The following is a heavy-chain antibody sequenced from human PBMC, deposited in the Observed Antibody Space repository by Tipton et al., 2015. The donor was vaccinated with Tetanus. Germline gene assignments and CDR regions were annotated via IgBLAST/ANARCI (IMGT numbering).Heavy chain of an antibody. D-gene: IGHD3-22*01. V-gene: IGHV4-31*11. CDR1: GGSISSGGYS. Sequence: TLSLTCAVSGGSISSGGYSWSWIRQPPGKGLEWIGYIYYSGSTYYNPSLKSRVTISVDTSKNQFSLKLSSVTAADTAVYYCASDSSGYYFYFDYWGQGTLVTVSS. CDR2: IYYSGST. J-gene: IGHJ4*02. CDR3: ASDSSGYYFYFDY.